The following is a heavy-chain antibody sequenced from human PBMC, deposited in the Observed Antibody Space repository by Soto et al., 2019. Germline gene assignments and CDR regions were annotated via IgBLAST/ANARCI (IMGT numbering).Heavy chain of an antibody. CDR3: ARLAVAGPGPFDY. D-gene: IGHD6-19*01. CDR1: GYSFTSYW. CDR2: IYPGDSDT. V-gene: IGHV5-51*01. J-gene: IGHJ4*02. Sequence: GESRKLSCKGSGYSFTSYWIGWVRQMPGKGLEWMGIIYPGDSDTRYSPSFQGQVTISAGRSISTAYLQWSSLKASDTAMYYCARLAVAGPGPFDYWGQGTLVTVSS.